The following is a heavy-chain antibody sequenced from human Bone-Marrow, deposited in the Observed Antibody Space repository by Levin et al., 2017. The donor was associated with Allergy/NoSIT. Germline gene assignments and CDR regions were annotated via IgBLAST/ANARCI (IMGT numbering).Heavy chain of an antibody. Sequence: SGPTLVKPTETLTLTCTVSGFSLSNSRVGVSWIRQPPGKGLEWVGYIYYTGGAYYSPSLQSRLSISVDTSNNLFSLNVSSVTAADTAIYYCARATPTNTCDVWGQGTMVTVSS. V-gene: IGHV4-30-4*08. CDR3: ARATPTNTCDV. CDR1: GFSLSNSRVG. J-gene: IGHJ3*01. CDR2: IYYTGGA.